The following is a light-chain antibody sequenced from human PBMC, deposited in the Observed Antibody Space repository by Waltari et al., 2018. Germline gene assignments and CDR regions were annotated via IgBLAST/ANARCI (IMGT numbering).Light chain of an antibody. Sequence: QSALTQPASVSGSPGQSITISCTGTSSDVGDYNYVSWYQQHPGRAPKLLIYDVGNRPSGVSTRFSGSKSGHTASLTISGLQAEDEADYYCSSYTITSTYVFGTGTKVTVL. V-gene: IGLV2-14*01. J-gene: IGLJ1*01. CDR3: SSYTITSTYV. CDR1: SSDVGDYNY. CDR2: DVG.